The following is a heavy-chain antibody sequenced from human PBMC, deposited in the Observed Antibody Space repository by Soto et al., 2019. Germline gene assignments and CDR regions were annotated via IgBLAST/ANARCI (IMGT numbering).Heavy chain of an antibody. V-gene: IGHV4-39*01. CDR2: IYYSGST. J-gene: IGHJ5*02. D-gene: IGHD6-19*01. CDR1: GGPISSSSYY. CDR3: AGLLVAGTGWFDP. Sequence: QLQLQESGPGLVKPSETLSLTCTVSGGPISSSSYYWGWIRQPPGKGLEWIGSIYYSGSTYYNPSLKSRVTISVDTSKNQFSLKLSSVTAADTAVYYCAGLLVAGTGWFDPWGQGTLVTVSS.